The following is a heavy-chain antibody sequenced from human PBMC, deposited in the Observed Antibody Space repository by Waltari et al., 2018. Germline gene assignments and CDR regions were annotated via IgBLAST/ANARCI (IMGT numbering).Heavy chain of an antibody. CDR3: TRDRYVSGWYPLYYGMDV. CDR2: IESDGSTT. Sequence: VSRIESDGSTTYADFVKGRFTISRDNAQNTLYLQMNSLRVEDTAVYYCTRDRYVSGWYPLYYGMDVWGQGTTVTVSS. V-gene: IGHV3-74*03. J-gene: IGHJ6*02. D-gene: IGHD6-19*01.